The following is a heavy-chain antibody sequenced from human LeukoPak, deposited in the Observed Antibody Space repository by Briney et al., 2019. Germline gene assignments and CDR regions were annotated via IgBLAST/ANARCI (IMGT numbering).Heavy chain of an antibody. J-gene: IGHJ4*02. CDR1: GFTFSSYS. D-gene: IGHD4-17*01. CDR3: ATDPSYGDYAPPLDY. V-gene: IGHV3-48*01. Sequence: GGSLRLSRAASGFTFSSYSMNWVRQAPGKGLEWVSYISSSSSTIYYADSVKGRFTISRDNAKNSLYLQMNSLRAEDTAVYYCATDPSYGDYAPPLDYWGQGTLVTVSS. CDR2: ISSSSSTI.